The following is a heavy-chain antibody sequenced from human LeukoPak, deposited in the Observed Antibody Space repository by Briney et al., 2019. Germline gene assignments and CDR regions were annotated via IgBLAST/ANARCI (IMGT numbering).Heavy chain of an antibody. D-gene: IGHD2-21*02. V-gene: IGHV4-34*01. CDR2: INHSGST. Sequence: SETLSLTCAVYGGSFSGYYWSWIRQPPGKGLEWVGEINHSGSTNYNPSLKSRVTISVDTSKNQFSLKLSSVTAADTAVYYSARVVSGGDHPFDYWGQGTLVTVSS. CDR1: GGSFSGYY. J-gene: IGHJ4*02. CDR3: ARVVSGGDHPFDY.